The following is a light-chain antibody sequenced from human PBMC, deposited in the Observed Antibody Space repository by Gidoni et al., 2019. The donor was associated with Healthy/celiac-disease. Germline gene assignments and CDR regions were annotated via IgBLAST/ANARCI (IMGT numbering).Light chain of an antibody. V-gene: IGKV3-20*01. CDR1: QSVSSSY. CDR3: QQYGSSPPLYT. Sequence: ELVLPQSPGTLSLSPGERATLSCRASQSVSSSYLAWYQQQPGQAPSLPIYCASSRSTGTPDRFSGSGSGTDFTLTISRLEPEDFAVYYCQQYGSSPPLYTFGQGTKLEIK. CDR2: CAS. J-gene: IGKJ2*01.